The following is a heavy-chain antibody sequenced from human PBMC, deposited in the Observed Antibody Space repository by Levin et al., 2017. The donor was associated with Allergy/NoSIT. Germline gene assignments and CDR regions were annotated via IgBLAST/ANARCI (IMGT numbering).Heavy chain of an antibody. D-gene: IGHD3-10*01. CDR1: GFTFSNYG. J-gene: IGHJ3*02. CDR3: ARYGGKYNYGDDAFDI. Sequence: GESLKISCAASGFTFSNYGMHWVRQAPGKGLEWVAVIWYDGSNKYYADSMKGRSTISRDNSKKMVYLQMNSLRAEDTAVYYCARYGGKYNYGDDAFDIWGQGTMVTVSS. CDR2: IWYDGSNK. V-gene: IGHV3-33*01.